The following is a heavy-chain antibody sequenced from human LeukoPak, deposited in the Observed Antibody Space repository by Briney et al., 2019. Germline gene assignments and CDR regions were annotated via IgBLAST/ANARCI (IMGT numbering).Heavy chain of an antibody. CDR1: GYTFTSYG. D-gene: IGHD2-15*01. V-gene: IGHV1-18*01. CDR2: ISAYNGNT. Sequence: ASVKVYCKASGYTFTSYGISWVRQAPGQGLEWMGWISAYNGNTNYAQKLQGRVTMTTDTSTSTAYMELRSLRSDDTAVYYCARDSVYCSGGSCYPAGDAFDIWGQGTMVTVSS. CDR3: ARDSVYCSGGSCYPAGDAFDI. J-gene: IGHJ3*02.